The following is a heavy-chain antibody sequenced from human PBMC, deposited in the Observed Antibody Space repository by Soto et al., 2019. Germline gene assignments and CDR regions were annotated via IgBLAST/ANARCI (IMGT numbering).Heavy chain of an antibody. J-gene: IGHJ4*02. CDR3: ARDQVTMLVVVHAEAPMPDDY. V-gene: IGHV3-30*03. D-gene: IGHD3-22*01. Sequence: GGSLRLSCAASGFTFSSYGMHWVRQAPGKGLEWVAVISYDGSNKYYADSVKGRFTISRDNSKNTLYLQMNSLRAEDTAVYYCARDQVTMLVVVHAEAPMPDDYWGQRTLDTGSS. CDR1: GFTFSSYG. CDR2: ISYDGSNK.